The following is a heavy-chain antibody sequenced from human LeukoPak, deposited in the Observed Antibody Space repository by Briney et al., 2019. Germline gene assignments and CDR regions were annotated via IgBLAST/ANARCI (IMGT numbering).Heavy chain of an antibody. J-gene: IGHJ4*02. CDR3: ARWGCSSTSCPTGDY. D-gene: IGHD2-2*01. CDR2: ISYDGSNK. CDR1: GFTFSSYA. V-gene: IGHV3-30-3*01. Sequence: GGSLRLSCAASGFTFSSYAMHWVRQAPGKGLEWVAVISYDGSNKYYADSVKGRFTISRDNSKNTLYLQMNSLRAEDTAVYYCARWGCSSTSCPTGDYWGQGTLVTVSS.